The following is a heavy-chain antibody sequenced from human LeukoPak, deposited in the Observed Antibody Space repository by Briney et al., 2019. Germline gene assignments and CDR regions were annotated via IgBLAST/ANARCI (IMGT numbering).Heavy chain of an antibody. CDR3: ARPGGPDLAYCGGDCFDDAFDI. Sequence: PGGSLRLSCAASGFTVSSNYMSWVRQAPGRGLEWVSVIYSGGSTYYADSVKGRFTISRDNSKNTLYLQMNSLRAEDTAVYYCARPGGPDLAYCGGDCFDDAFDIWGQGTMVTVSS. CDR2: IYSGGST. D-gene: IGHD2-21*02. J-gene: IGHJ3*02. V-gene: IGHV3-66*04. CDR1: GFTVSSNY.